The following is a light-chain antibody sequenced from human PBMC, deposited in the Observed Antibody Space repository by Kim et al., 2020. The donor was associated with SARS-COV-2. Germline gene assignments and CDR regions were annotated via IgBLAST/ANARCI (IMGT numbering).Light chain of an antibody. Sequence: SPGERATLSVRASQSVSTNNLAWYQQKPGQAPRVLIYDASNRATGIPDRFNGGGSGTDFTLTISRLEPEDFAVYYCQQYGTSPWTFGQGTKVDIK. CDR1: QSVSTNN. J-gene: IGKJ1*01. V-gene: IGKV3-20*01. CDR2: DAS. CDR3: QQYGTSPWT.